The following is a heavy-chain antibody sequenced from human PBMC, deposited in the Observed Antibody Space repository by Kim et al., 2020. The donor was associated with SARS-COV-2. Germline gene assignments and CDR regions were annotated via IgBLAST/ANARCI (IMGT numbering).Heavy chain of an antibody. V-gene: IGHV3-73*01. J-gene: IGHJ6*02. CDR2: IRSKANSYAT. Sequence: GGSLRLSCAAYGFTFSDSAMHWVRQASGKGLEWVGRIRSKANSYATSYAASVKGRFTISRDDSKNTAYLQMNSLKAEDTAVYYCSRHLNADSSYYYYGVDVWGQGTTVTVSS. CDR3: SRHLNADSSYYYYGVDV. D-gene: IGHD4-17*01. CDR1: GFTFSDSA.